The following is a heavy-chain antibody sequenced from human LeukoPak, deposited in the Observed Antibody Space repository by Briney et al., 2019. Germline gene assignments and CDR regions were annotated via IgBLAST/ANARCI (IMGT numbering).Heavy chain of an antibody. CDR2: ISAYNGNT. CDR3: ARGGSGSYYDVWFDP. Sequence: ASVKVSCKASGYTFTSYGISWVRQAPGQGLEWMGWISAYNGNTNYAQKLQGRVTMTTDTSTSTAYMELRSLRSDDTAVYYRARGGSGSYYDVWFDPWGQGTLVTVSS. V-gene: IGHV1-18*01. J-gene: IGHJ5*02. CDR1: GYTFTSYG. D-gene: IGHD3-10*01.